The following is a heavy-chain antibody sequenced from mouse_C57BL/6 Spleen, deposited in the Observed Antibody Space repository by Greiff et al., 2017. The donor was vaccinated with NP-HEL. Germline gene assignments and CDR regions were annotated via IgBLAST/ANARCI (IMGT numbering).Heavy chain of an antibody. CDR3: ARVDEAWFAC. V-gene: IGHV5-17*01. J-gene: IGHJ3*01. CDR1: GFTFSDYG. Sequence: DVQLVESGGGLVKPGGSLKLSCAASGFTFSDYGMHWVRQAPEKGLEWVAYISSGSSTIYYADTVKGRFTIFRDNAKYTLFLQMTSLRSEDTAMYYCARVDEAWFACWGKGTLVTVSA. CDR2: ISSGSSTI.